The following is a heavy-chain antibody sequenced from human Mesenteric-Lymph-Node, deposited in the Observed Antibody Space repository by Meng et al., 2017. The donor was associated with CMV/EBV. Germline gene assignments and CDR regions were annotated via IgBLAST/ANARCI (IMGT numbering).Heavy chain of an antibody. V-gene: IGHV1-18*04. D-gene: IGHD2-21*01. CDR1: GYNFTGYY. J-gene: IGHJ5*02. CDR2: ISAYNGNT. Sequence: ASVKVSCKASGYNFTGYYMHWVRQAPGQGLEWMGWISAYNGNTNSAQKLHGRVAMTTDTSTSTAYMELRSLRSDDTAVYYCARESRGGCLLTWGQGTLVTVSS. CDR3: ARESRGGCLLT.